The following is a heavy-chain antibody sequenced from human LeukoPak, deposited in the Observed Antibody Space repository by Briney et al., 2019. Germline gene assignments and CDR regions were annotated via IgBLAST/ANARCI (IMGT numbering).Heavy chain of an antibody. J-gene: IGHJ4*02. Sequence: PGGSLRLSCAASGFTFDDYAMHWVRQAPGKGLEWVSLISWDGGSTYYADSVKGRFTISRDNSKNSLYLQMNSLGAEDTALYYCAKSSGYFYDYFDYWGQGTLVTVSS. CDR3: AKSSGYFYDYFDY. CDR1: GFTFDDYA. CDR2: ISWDGGST. D-gene: IGHD3-22*01. V-gene: IGHV3-43D*03.